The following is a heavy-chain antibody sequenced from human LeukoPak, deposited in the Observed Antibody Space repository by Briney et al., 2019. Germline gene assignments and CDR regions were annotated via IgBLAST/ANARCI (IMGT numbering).Heavy chain of an antibody. CDR1: GGTFSTYA. Sequence: ASVKVSCKASGGTFSTYAVSWVRQAPGQGLEWMGGIIPIFGTANYAQKFQGRVTITADVSTRIAYMELSSLRSEDTAVYYCAREGDTTMIRPFEYWGQGTLVTVSS. D-gene: IGHD5-18*01. V-gene: IGHV1-69*13. J-gene: IGHJ4*02. CDR3: AREGDTTMIRPFEY. CDR2: IIPIFGTA.